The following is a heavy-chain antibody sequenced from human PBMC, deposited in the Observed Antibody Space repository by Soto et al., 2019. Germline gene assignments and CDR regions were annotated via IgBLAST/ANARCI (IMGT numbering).Heavy chain of an antibody. CDR1: SLTCSSYW. CDR2: TNSDGSST. CDR3: ARDRPSVGLYYSQDRCGLQH. Sequence: GGSLRLSCAASSLTCSSYWMRWVRQAPGKGRVSLPRTNSDGSSTRYADSVTGRSTISRDNPKNTLYLQMDRLRGEDTAVTYLARDRPSVGLYYSQDRCGLQHW. D-gene: IGHD3-10*01. V-gene: IGHV3-74*01. J-gene: IGHJ1*01.